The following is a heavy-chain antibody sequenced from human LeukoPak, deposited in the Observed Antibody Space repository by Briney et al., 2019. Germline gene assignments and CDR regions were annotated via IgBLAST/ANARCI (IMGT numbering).Heavy chain of an antibody. CDR3: AKRDSAGLYYFVN. V-gene: IGHV3-23*01. CDR1: GFTFSSYA. J-gene: IGHJ4*02. Sequence: PGGSLRLSCAASGFTFSSYAMSWVRQAPGKGLEWVSSIGRSVGATYYADSVKGRCTISRGNSKNTLYLQMNSLRAEDTAVYYCAKRDSAGLYYFVNWGQGTLVTVSS. CDR2: IGRSVGAT. D-gene: IGHD6-19*01.